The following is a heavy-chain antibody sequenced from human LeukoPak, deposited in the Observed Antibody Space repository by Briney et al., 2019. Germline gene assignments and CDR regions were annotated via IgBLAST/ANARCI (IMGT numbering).Heavy chain of an antibody. J-gene: IGHJ3*02. D-gene: IGHD3-22*01. CDR2: ISYDGSNK. CDR3: ARRRVGKGDSSGLYAFDI. Sequence: PGRSLRLSCAASGLTFSSYAMHWVRQAPGKGLEWVAVISYDGSNKYYADSVKGRFTISRDNSKNTLYLQMSSLRAEDTAVYYCARRRVGKGDSSGLYAFDIWGQGTMVTVSS. V-gene: IGHV3-30-3*01. CDR1: GLTFSSYA.